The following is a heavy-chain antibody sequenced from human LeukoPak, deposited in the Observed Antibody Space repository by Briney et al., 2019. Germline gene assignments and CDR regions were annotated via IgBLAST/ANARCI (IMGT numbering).Heavy chain of an antibody. CDR1: GYTFTGYY. D-gene: IGHD3-9*01. V-gene: IGHV1-2*02. CDR2: INANSGGI. J-gene: IGHJ4*02. Sequence: AAVKVSCKASGYTFTGYYMHWVREAPGQGLEWMGWINANSGGINYAQKFQGRVTMTRDTSISTAYMELSRLRSDDTAVCYCARSSRYDIWTGYPYWGQGTLVTVSP. CDR3: ARSSRYDIWTGYPY.